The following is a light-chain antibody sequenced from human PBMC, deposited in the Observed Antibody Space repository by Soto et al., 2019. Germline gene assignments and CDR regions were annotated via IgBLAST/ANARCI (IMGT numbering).Light chain of an antibody. Sequence: EIVLTQSPATLSLSPGERATLSCRASQSVRSFLAWYQQKPGQAPRLLIYDASNRATGIPARFSGSGSGTDFTLTIGRLEPEYFAVYYCQQRSTWLTFGGGTKVEIK. V-gene: IGKV3-11*01. CDR1: QSVRSF. J-gene: IGKJ4*01. CDR2: DAS. CDR3: QQRSTWLT.